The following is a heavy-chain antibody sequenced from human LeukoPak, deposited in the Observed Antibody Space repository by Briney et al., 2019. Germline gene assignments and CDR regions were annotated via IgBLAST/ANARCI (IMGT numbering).Heavy chain of an antibody. CDR1: GGSISSSSYD. CDR3: ARGGKRLRWYPHYYYMDV. CDR2: IYYSGST. J-gene: IGHJ6*03. V-gene: IGHV4-39*07. D-gene: IGHD4-23*01. Sequence: PSETLSLTCTVSGGSISSSSYDWGWIRQPPGKGLEWIGSIYYSGSTNYNPSLKSRVTISVDTSKNQFSLKLSSVTAADTAVYYCARGGKRLRWYPHYYYMDVWGKGTTVTVSS.